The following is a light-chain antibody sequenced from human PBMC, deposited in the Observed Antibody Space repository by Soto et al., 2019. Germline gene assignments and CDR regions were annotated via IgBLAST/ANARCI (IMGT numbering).Light chain of an antibody. J-gene: IGKJ1*01. CDR1: QRIDNRY. CDR2: ATS. Sequence: IGLTQSQGTLYLSPGERATLSCRARQRIDNRYLSWYQHKPCQAPRPLSYATSSRATGIPDRFGGTGSEPDFPLSINRLEPEDFAVYYFQQYFGSSWPFGQGTKVDMK. V-gene: IGKV3-20*01. CDR3: QQYFGSSWP.